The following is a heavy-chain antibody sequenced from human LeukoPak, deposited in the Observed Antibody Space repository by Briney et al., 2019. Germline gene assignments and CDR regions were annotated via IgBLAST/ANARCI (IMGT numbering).Heavy chain of an antibody. D-gene: IGHD4-17*01. V-gene: IGHV3-11*05. J-gene: IGHJ4*02. Sequence: PGRSLRLSCAASGFTFSDYYMNWIRQAPGKGLEWVSQISRGTSGDSYTNYAESVKGRFIISRDNAKNSLFLQLSSLRAEDTATYYCARDLGDYVPPDFWGRGTLVTVSA. CDR3: ARDLGDYVPPDF. CDR1: GFTFSDYY. CDR2: ISRGTSGDSYT.